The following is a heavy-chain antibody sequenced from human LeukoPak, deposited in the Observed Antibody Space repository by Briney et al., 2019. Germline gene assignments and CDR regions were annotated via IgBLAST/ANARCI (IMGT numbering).Heavy chain of an antibody. CDR1: GYPFSSYG. CDR2: ISAYNGNT. D-gene: IGHD1-26*01. CDR3: ASGAYYPFDF. J-gene: IGHJ4*02. V-gene: IGHV1-18*01. Sequence: GASVKVSCKGSGYPFSSYGITWVRQAPGQGLEWVGWISAYNGNTQYGQNVQGRVTMTTETSTSTAYMELRNLRSDDTAVYFCASGAYYPFDFWGQGTLVTVPS.